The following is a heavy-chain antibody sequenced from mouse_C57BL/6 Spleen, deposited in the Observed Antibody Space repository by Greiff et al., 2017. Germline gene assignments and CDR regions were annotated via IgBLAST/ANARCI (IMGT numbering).Heavy chain of an antibody. CDR3: AREDGNYFYALDY. V-gene: IGHV1-82*01. CDR2: IYPGDGDT. J-gene: IGHJ4*01. Sequence: VQLQQSGPELVKPGASVKISCKASGYAFSSSWMNWVKQRPGKGLEWIGRIYPGDGDTNYNGKFKGKATLTADKSSSKAYLQLSSLTSEDSAVYFCAREDGNYFYALDYWGQGTSVTVSS. CDR1: GYAFSSSW. D-gene: IGHD2-1*01.